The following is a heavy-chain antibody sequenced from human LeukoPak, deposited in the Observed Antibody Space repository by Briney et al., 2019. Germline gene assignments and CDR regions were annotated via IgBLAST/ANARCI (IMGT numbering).Heavy chain of an antibody. D-gene: IGHD2-2*01. V-gene: IGHV4-38-2*02. Sequence: SETLSLTCTVSAYSISSGYYWGWIRQPPGKGLEWIGGIYHSGSTYYNPSLESRVTISVDTSKNQFSLKLSSVTAADTAVYYCARAILEYQHPYYFDYWGQGTLVTVSS. CDR1: AYSISSGYY. J-gene: IGHJ4*02. CDR3: ARAILEYQHPYYFDY. CDR2: IYHSGST.